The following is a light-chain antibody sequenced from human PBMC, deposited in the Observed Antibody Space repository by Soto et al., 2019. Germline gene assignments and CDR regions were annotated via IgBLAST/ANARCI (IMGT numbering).Light chain of an antibody. CDR3: SSYTS. J-gene: IGLJ1*01. Sequence: QSVLTQPASVSGSPGQSITISCTGTSSDVGGYNYVSWYQQHPGKAPKLMIYDVSNRPSGVSNRSSGSKSGNTASLTISGLQAEDEADYYCSSYTSFGPGTKLTVL. CDR1: SSDVGGYNY. V-gene: IGLV2-14*01. CDR2: DVS.